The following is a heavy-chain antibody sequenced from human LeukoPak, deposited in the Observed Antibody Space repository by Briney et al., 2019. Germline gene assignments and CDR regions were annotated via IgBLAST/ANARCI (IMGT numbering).Heavy chain of an antibody. CDR1: GFTFSGYY. CDR2: ISSSGAHT. CDR3: ARDSSYFDTSGYFTPLDY. V-gene: IGHV3-11*06. D-gene: IGHD3-22*01. Sequence: GGSLRLSCAASGFTFSGYYMTWIRQAPGKGLEWVSYISSSGAHTDYANSVKGRFTISRDNAKNLLYPQMNSLRPEDTALYYCARDSSYFDTSGYFTPLDYWGQGTLVAVSS. J-gene: IGHJ4*02.